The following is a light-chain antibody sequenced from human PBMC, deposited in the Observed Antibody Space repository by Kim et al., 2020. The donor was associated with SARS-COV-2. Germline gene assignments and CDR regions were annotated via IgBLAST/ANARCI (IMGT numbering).Light chain of an antibody. CDR2: DDN. CDR1: SSNSGAGFN. V-gene: IGLV1-40*01. CDR3: QSYDTSLSGFVI. Sequence: VTISCTGSSSNSGAGFNVHWYQYLPGRAPKLLISDDNNRPSGVPDRFSASKSATSAALAITGLQAEDEAEYYCQSYDTSLSGFVIFGGGTQLTVL. J-gene: IGLJ2*01.